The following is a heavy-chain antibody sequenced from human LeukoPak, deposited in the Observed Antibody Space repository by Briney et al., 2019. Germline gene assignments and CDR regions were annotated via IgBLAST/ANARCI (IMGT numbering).Heavy chain of an antibody. CDR3: VRVRGYWLVRGYLDY. D-gene: IGHD6-19*01. CDR2: IYYSWAN. J-gene: IGHJ4*02. V-gene: IGHV4-39*02. Sequence: SETLSLTCTVSGGSMSSSSYYWGRIRQSPGKGLKWIGSIYYSWANHYNPSLKSRVTMSVDTARNQVSVKLTSVTATDTAVYYCVRVRGYWLVRGYLDYWGQGTQVTVPS. CDR1: GGSMSSSSYY.